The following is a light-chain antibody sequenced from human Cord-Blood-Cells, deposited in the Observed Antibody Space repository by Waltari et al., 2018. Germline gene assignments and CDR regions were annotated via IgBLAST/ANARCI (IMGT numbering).Light chain of an antibody. CDR1: QSISSW. CDR3: QQYNSYSPWT. V-gene: IGKV1-5*03. Sequence: DIQMTQSPSTLSASVGDRVTITCRASQSISSWLAWYQQKPGKVPKLLFYKASSLESGVPSRFSGSGSGTEFTLTISSLQPDDFATYYCQQYNSYSPWTFGQGTKVEIK. J-gene: IGKJ1*01. CDR2: KAS.